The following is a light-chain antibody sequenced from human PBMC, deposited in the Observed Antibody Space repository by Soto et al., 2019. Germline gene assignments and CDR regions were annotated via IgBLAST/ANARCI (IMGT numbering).Light chain of an antibody. CDR1: GSSLGENA. J-gene: IGLJ2*01. CDR3: GAWDSSLSAVV. V-gene: IGLV1-51*01. Sequence: QSVLTQPPSVSAAPGQNVTISCSGDGSSLGENAMCWYQVLPGAAPRVLIYDNNKRSSGIPDRFSGSKAGTSATLVIAGLQTGDEADYFCGAWDSSLSAVVFGGGTKLTVL. CDR2: DNN.